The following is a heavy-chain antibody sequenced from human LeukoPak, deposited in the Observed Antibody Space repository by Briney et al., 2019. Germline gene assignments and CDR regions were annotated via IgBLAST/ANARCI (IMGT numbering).Heavy chain of an antibody. J-gene: IGHJ4*02. CDR2: INSDGSRA. D-gene: IGHD3-22*01. Sequence: PGGSLRLSCAVSGFTLSSHWMHWVRQAPGKGLVWVSRINSDGSRANYADSVKGRFTISRDSAKNTLYLQMNSLRAEDTAVYYCARGDADYYDSSGYYYQDYWGQGTLVTVSS. V-gene: IGHV3-74*01. CDR3: ARGDADYYDSSGYYYQDY. CDR1: GFTLSSHW.